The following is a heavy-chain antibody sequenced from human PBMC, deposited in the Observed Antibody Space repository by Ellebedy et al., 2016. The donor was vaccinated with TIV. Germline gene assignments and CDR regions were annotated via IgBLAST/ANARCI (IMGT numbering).Heavy chain of an antibody. V-gene: IGHV3-48*01. CDR1: GFTLSRYG. J-gene: IGHJ4*02. CDR3: VKDVWGYSYGFDY. D-gene: IGHD5-18*01. Sequence: GGSLRLXXAASGFTLSRYGMNWVRQAPGKGLEWVAHNNAYNNAIFYADSVRGRFSISRDNSKNTLYLQVSSLRAEDTALYYCVKDVWGYSYGFDYWGLGTLVTVSS. CDR2: NNAYNNAI.